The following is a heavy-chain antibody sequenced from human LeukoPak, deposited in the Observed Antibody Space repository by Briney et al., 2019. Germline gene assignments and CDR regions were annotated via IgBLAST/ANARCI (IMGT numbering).Heavy chain of an antibody. D-gene: IGHD5-18*01. CDR3: AGGYSYGYSAPFDY. J-gene: IGHJ4*02. Sequence: AGSLRLSCAASGFTVSSNYMSWVRQPPGKGLEWVAVIYSGGSTYYADSVKGRFTISRDNSKNTLYLQMNSLRAEDTAVYYCAGGYSYGYSAPFDYWGQGTLVTVSS. V-gene: IGHV3-53*03. CDR2: IYSGGST. CDR1: GFTVSSNY.